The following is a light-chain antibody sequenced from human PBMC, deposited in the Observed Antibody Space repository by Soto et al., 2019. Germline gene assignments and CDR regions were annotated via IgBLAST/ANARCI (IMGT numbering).Light chain of an antibody. CDR2: DKS. CDR3: QQYNKGPQWT. J-gene: IGKJ1*01. Sequence: EILVTMGPFIXTLSPGESATLFCRASQSIRSTFDRFQKKSGQAQXLXXXDKSTMANGFPDRLSGSGSGREFTPIKRSLESEDFGRYYCQQYNKGPQWTFGEGTRVDI. V-gene: IGKV3D-15*01. CDR1: QSIRST.